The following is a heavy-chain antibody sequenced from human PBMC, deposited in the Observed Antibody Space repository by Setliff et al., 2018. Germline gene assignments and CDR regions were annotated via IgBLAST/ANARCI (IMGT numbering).Heavy chain of an antibody. Sequence: GGSLRLSCAASGFIFDDYAMHWVRQAPGKGLEWVSGIRAGSDNIAYADSVKGRFTISRDNAKNSLYLQLDSLRPDDTAFYYCARVVDMGWFDPWGQGTLVTVSS. CDR3: ARVVDMGWFDP. CDR2: IRAGSDNI. J-gene: IGHJ5*02. V-gene: IGHV3-9*01. CDR1: GFIFDDYA.